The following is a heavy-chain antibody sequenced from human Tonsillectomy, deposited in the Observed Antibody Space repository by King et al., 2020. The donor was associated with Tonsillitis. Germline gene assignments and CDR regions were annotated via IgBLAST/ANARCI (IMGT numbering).Heavy chain of an antibody. D-gene: IGHD5-18*01. CDR1: GFTVSSNY. J-gene: IGHJ4*02. V-gene: IGHV3-66*01. Sequence: VQLVESGGGLVQPGGSLRLSCAASGFTVSSNYMNLVRQAPGKGLQWVSVIYYGGTSYYADSVKGRFTISRDNSKNTLYLQMNSLRAEDTAVYYCARDAGYSSGFYDYWGQGTLVTVSS. CDR2: IYYGGTS. CDR3: ARDAGYSSGFYDY.